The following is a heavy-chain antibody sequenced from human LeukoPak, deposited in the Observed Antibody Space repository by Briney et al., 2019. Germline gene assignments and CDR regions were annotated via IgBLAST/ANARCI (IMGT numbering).Heavy chain of an antibody. CDR2: ISHDGSNK. D-gene: IGHD1/OR15-1a*01. J-gene: IGHJ6*03. CDR1: GFTFSSYG. V-gene: IGHV3-30*03. Sequence: GGSLRLSCAASGFTFSSYGMHWVRQAPGKGLEWVAVISHDGSNKYYADSVKGRFTISRDNSKNTLYLQMNSLRSEDTAVYYCARDRHWNMGSYYYYYMDVWGKGTTVTISS. CDR3: ARDRHWNMGSYYYYYMDV.